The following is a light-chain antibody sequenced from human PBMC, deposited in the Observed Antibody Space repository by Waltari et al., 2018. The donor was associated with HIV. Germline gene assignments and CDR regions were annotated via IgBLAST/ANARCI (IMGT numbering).Light chain of an antibody. V-gene: IGKV1-39*01. CDR3: QQSYTVPPT. Sequence: DIQMTQSPSSLSASVGDKVTITCRASQSLRNSLNWYQQKPGRAPNLLFYGASSLQSGVPSRFSGSGSGTDFTRTISSLQPEDCATYFCQQSYTVPPTFVQGTRVEIK. J-gene: IGKJ1*01. CDR2: GAS. CDR1: QSLRNS.